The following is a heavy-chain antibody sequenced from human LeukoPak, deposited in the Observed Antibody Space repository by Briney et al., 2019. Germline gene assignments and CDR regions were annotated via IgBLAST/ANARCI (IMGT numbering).Heavy chain of an antibody. Sequence: GSSVKVSCKASGGTFSSYAISWVRQAPGQGLEWMGGIIPIFGTANYAQKFQGRVTTTADKSTSTAYMELSSLRSEDTAVYYCATWADYYGPGSYYMPSYYGMDVWGKGTTVTVSS. CDR2: IIPIFGTA. V-gene: IGHV1-69*06. J-gene: IGHJ6*04. CDR3: ATWADYYGPGSYYMPSYYGMDV. D-gene: IGHD3-10*01. CDR1: GGTFSSYA.